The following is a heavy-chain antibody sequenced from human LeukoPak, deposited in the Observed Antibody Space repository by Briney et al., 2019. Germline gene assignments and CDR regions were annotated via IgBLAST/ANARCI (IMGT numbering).Heavy chain of an antibody. D-gene: IGHD6-13*01. CDR3: ATAGVSSWSFDY. CDR2: FDPEDGET. V-gene: IGHV1-24*01. J-gene: IGHJ4*02. CDR1: GYTLTELS. Sequence: ASVKVSCKVSGYTLTELSMHWVRQAPGKGLEWMGGFDPEDGETIYAQKFQGRVTMTEDISTDTAYMELSSLRSEDTAVYYCATAGVSSWSFDYWGQGTLVTVSS.